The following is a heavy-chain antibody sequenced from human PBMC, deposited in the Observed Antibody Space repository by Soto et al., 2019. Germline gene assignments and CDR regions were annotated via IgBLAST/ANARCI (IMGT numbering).Heavy chain of an antibody. CDR1: GYTFTSYA. CDR3: ARATYYYGSGSYYNGDGYYGMDV. J-gene: IGHJ6*02. D-gene: IGHD3-10*01. Sequence: ASVKVSCKASGYTFTSYAMHWVRQAPGQRLEWMGWINAGNGNTKYSQKFQGRVTITRDTSASTAYMELSSLRSEDTAVYYCARATYYYGSGSYYNGDGYYGMDVWGQGTTVIVSS. V-gene: IGHV1-3*01. CDR2: INAGNGNT.